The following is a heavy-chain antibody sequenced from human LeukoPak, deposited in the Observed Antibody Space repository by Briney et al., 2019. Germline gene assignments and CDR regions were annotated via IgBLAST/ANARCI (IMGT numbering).Heavy chain of an antibody. J-gene: IGHJ6*02. CDR2: IYYSGST. D-gene: IGHD3-9*01. CDR1: GGSISSSSYY. Sequence: SETLSLTCTVSGGSISSSSYYWGWIRQPPGKGLEWIGSIYYSGSTYYNPSLKSRVTISVDTSKNQFSLKLSSVTAADTAVYYCTRGQTGSYVYYYYYGMDVWGQGTTVTVS. CDR3: TRGQTGSYVYYYYYGMDV. V-gene: IGHV4-39*01.